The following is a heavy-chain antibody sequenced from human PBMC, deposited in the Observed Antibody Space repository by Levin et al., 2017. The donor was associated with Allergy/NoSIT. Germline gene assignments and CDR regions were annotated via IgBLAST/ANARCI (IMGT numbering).Heavy chain of an antibody. V-gene: IGHV1-69*06. J-gene: IGHJ4*02. CDR2: IIPIFGTA. Sequence: GASVKVSCKASGGTFSSYAISWVRQAPGQGLEWMGGIIPIFGTANYAQKFQGRVTITADKSTSTAYMELSSLRSEDTAVYYCASPRGGYKNLYYFDYWGQGTLVTVSS. D-gene: IGHD5-24*01. CDR3: ASPRGGYKNLYYFDY. CDR1: GGTFSSYA.